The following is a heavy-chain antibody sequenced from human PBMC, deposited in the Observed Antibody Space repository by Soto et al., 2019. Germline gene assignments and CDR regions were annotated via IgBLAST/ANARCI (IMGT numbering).Heavy chain of an antibody. V-gene: IGHV4-34*01. J-gene: IGHJ6*02. CDR2: INHSGST. Sequence: SETLSLTCAVYGGSFSGYYWSWIRQPPGKGLEWIGEINHSGSTNYNPSLKSRVTISVDTSKNQFSLKLSSVTAADTAVYYCAGGFLEWLFYYYYYGMGVWGQGTTVTVSS. CDR1: GGSFSGYY. CDR3: AGGFLEWLFYYYYYGMGV. D-gene: IGHD3-3*01.